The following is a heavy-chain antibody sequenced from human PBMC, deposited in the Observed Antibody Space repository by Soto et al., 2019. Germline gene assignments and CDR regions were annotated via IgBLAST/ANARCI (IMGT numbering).Heavy chain of an antibody. V-gene: IGHV1-69*01. CDR1: GGTFSSYA. CDR3: ASRDISSWYARTYYYYGMDV. J-gene: IGHJ6*02. D-gene: IGHD6-13*01. Sequence: QVQLVQSGAEVKKPGSSVKVSCKASGGTFSSYAISRVRQAPGQGLEWMGGIIPIFGTANYAQKFQGRVTITADESTSTAYMELSSLRSEDTAVYYCASRDISSWYARTYYYYGMDVWGQGTTVTVSS. CDR2: IIPIFGTA.